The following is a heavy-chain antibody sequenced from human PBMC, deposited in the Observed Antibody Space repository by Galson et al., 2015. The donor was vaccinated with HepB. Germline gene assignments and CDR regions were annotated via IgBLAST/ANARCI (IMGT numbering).Heavy chain of an antibody. CDR2: ISSSSSYI. J-gene: IGHJ3*02. V-gene: IGHV3-21*01. Sequence: SLRLSCAASGFTFSSYSMNWVRQAPGKGLEWVSSISSSSSYIYYADSVKGRFTISRDNAKNSLYLQMNSLRAEDTAVYYCARDLGEPDAFDIWGQGTMVTVSS. CDR3: ARDLGEPDAFDI. CDR1: GFTFSSYS. D-gene: IGHD3-10*01.